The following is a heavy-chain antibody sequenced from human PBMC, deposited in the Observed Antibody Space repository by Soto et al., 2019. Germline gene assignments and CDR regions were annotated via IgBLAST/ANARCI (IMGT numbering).Heavy chain of an antibody. V-gene: IGHV1-69*01. Sequence: QVQLVQSGAEVKKPGSAVKVSCKASGGAFSSVDISWVRQAPGQGLDWMGGIIPLFGTTHYAEKFQGRGTITADASTSTAFMELISLTSEDTAVYYCVRGLTEGYYGVEVWGQGTTVIVSS. CDR1: GGAFSSVD. J-gene: IGHJ6*02. CDR2: IIPLFGTT. CDR3: VRGLTEGYYGVEV. D-gene: IGHD2-15*01.